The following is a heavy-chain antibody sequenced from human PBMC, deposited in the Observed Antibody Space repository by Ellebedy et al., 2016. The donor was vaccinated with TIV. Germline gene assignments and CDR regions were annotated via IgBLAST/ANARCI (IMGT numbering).Heavy chain of an antibody. CDR3: ARDAGDNGSGWYYFDY. J-gene: IGHJ4*02. Sequence: GGSLRLXCAASGFTFTTYWMAWVRQSPGKRLEWVASIKQDGGAKHYVESVRGRFTISRDNAKNSLYLQMDNLRVEDAAIYYCARDAGDNGSGWYYFDYWGQGTLVAVSS. CDR2: IKQDGGAK. CDR1: GFTFTTYW. D-gene: IGHD6-19*01. V-gene: IGHV3-7*03.